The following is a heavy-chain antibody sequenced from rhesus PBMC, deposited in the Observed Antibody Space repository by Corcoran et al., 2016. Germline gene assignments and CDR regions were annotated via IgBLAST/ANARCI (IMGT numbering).Heavy chain of an antibody. J-gene: IGHJ5-1*01. CDR3: ATAGPYNRFDV. CDR2: VGPESGEA. V-gene: IGHV1-111*02. CDR1: GYTFTDYY. Sequence: EVQLVQSGAEVKKPGASVKISCKASGYTFTDYYLPWVRQAHGKGLEWMGRVGPESGEAINEQKVQDRVTITADTSTDTAYMELSSLRSEDTAVYYGATAGPYNRFDVWGAGVLVTVSS.